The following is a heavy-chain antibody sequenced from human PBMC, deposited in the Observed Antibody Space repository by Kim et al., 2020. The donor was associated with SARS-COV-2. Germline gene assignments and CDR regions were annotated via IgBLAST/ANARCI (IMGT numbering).Heavy chain of an antibody. Sequence: SETLSLTCAVYGGSFSGYYWSWIRQPPGKGLEWIGEINHSGSTNYNPSLKSRVTISVDTSKNQFSLKLSSVTAADTAVYYCARGGARYCSSTSCYRGNWFDPWGQGTLVTVSS. D-gene: IGHD2-2*01. CDR3: ARGGARYCSSTSCYRGNWFDP. CDR1: GGSFSGYY. J-gene: IGHJ5*02. CDR2: INHSGST. V-gene: IGHV4-34*01.